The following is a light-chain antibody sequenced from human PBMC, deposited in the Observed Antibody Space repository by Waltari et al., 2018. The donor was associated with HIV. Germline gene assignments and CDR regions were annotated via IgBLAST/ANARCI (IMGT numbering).Light chain of an antibody. Sequence: QLVLTQSPSASASLGASVKLTCTLSSGHTSNAIAWHQQQPAKGPRFLLKINTDGSHDRGDGIPDRFSGSSSGAERYLTISSLQSEDEADYYCQAWGAGIRVFGGGTKLTVL. CDR2: INTDGSH. J-gene: IGLJ3*02. CDR1: SGHTSNA. V-gene: IGLV4-69*01. CDR3: QAWGAGIRV.